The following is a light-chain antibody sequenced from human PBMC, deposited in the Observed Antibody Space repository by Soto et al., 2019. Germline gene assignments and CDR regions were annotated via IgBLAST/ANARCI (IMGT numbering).Light chain of an antibody. CDR3: QYYGTSHFT. Sequence: EIVLTQSPDTLSLSPGESATLSCRASQRGYDGYLSWYQQRPGQPPRLLIYGVFTRADGIPDRFSGSGSGTEFTLTITRLEPEDFAVYYCQYYGTSHFTFGPGTKVDIK. CDR1: QRGYDGY. J-gene: IGKJ3*01. V-gene: IGKV3-20*01. CDR2: GVF.